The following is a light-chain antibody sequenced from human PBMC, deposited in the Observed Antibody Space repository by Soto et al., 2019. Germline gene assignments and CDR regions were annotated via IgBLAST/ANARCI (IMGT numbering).Light chain of an antibody. Sequence: EIVMTQSPGTLTLSPGERATLSCRASQSVKSIYLGWYQQHPGQAPRLLIYGASSRATGIPDRFSGSGSGTDFSLTIRRLEPDDFAVYYCQKYGNFWTFGQGTKVDIK. CDR2: GAS. CDR1: QSVKSIY. J-gene: IGKJ1*01. V-gene: IGKV3-20*01. CDR3: QKYGNFWT.